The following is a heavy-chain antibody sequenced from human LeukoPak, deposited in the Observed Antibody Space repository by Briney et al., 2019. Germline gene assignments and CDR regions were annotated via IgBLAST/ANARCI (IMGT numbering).Heavy chain of an antibody. D-gene: IGHD6-19*01. CDR1: GFTFSNAW. CDR2: IKSKTDGGTT. J-gene: IGHJ6*03. Sequence: PGGSLRLSCAASGFTFSNAWMSWVRQAPGKGLEWVGRIKSKTDGGTTDYAAPVKGRFSISSDDSKNTLYRQMNSPKTEDTAVYYCTTGYSSGWRHVDYYYYYMDVWGKGTTVTVSS. V-gene: IGHV3-15*01. CDR3: TTGYSSGWRHVDYYYYYMDV.